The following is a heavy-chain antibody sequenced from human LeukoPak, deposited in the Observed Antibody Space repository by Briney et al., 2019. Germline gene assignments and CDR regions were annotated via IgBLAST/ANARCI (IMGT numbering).Heavy chain of an antibody. J-gene: IGHJ5*02. Sequence: ASVKVSCKASGYTFTSYDINWVRQATGQGLEWMGWMNPNSGNTGYAQKFQGRVTMTRNTSISTAYMELSSLRSEDTAVYYCARGRGRRVRGVIVTDWFDPWGQGTLVTVSS. CDR3: ARGRGRRVRGVIVTDWFDP. V-gene: IGHV1-8*01. CDR2: MNPNSGNT. CDR1: GYTFTSYD. D-gene: IGHD3-10*01.